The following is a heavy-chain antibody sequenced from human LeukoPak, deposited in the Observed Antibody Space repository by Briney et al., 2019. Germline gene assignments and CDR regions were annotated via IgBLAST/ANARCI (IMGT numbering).Heavy chain of an antibody. CDR3: AKGLSARGVYNYFDY. CDR2: INSDSSST. CDR1: GFTFSSYC. Sequence: GGSLRLSCAASGFTFSSYCMHWVRQAPGKGLEWVSRINSDSSSTNYADSVKGRFTISRDNAKNTLYLQMNSLRADDTAVYYCAKGLSARGVYNYFDYWGQGTLVTVSS. J-gene: IGHJ4*02. V-gene: IGHV3-74*01. D-gene: IGHD3-10*01.